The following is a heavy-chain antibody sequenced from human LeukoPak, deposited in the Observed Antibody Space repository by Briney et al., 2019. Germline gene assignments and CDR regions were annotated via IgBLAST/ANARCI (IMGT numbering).Heavy chain of an antibody. CDR3: ARSGDYYGSGSYYN. CDR1: GGTFSSYA. Sequence: GASVKVSCKASGGTFSSYAISWVRQAPGQGLEWMGRIIPILGIANYAQKFQGRVTITADKSTSTAYMELSSLRSEETAVYYCARSGDYYGSGSYYNWGQGTLVTVSS. D-gene: IGHD3-10*01. CDR2: IIPILGIA. J-gene: IGHJ4*02. V-gene: IGHV1-69*04.